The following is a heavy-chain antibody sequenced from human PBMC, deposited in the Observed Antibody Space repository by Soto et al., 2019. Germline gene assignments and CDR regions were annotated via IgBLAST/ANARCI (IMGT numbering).Heavy chain of an antibody. CDR3: ARGGGAYYFDY. J-gene: IGHJ4*02. D-gene: IGHD1-26*01. CDR1: GVTFSTYA. Sequence: QVQLVQSGAEVKKPGSSVKVSCTASGVTFSTYAITWVRQAPGQGLEWLGGIIPIFGTTDYARKFQGRVTITAAESTSTVFIEMSSLTSEDTAVYYCARGGGAYYFDYWGQGTLVTVSS. CDR2: IIPIFGTT. V-gene: IGHV1-69*01.